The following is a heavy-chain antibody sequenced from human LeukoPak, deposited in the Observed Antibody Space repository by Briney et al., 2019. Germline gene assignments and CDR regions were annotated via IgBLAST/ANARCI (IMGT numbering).Heavy chain of an antibody. CDR3: VKAITTAGHCPNGVCYDFDY. CDR1: GFMFSNSD. J-gene: IGHJ4*02. D-gene: IGHD2-8*01. CDR2: ISRTGFST. Sequence: GGSLRLSCAASGFMFSNSDMGWVRQAPGRGLEWVSTISRTGFSTFYAASVKGRFTISSDNSRNTMYFQVNSLRVDDTAVYYCVKAITTAGHCPNGVCYDFDYWGQGTLVTVSS. V-gene: IGHV3-23*01.